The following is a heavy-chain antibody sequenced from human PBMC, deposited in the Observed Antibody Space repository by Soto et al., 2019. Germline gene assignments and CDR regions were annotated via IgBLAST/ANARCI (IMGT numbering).Heavy chain of an antibody. CDR3: ARSVAVPGAHIDY. V-gene: IGHV4-59*01. CDR2: VYYTGST. D-gene: IGHD6-19*01. Sequence: SETLSLTCSVSGGSISGSYWSWIRQSPGKGLEWLGYVYYTGSTNYSPSLRSRVSVSVDTSKNEFSLRLSSVTAADTAVYFCARSVAVPGAHIDYWGQGTQVTVSS. CDR1: GGSISGSY. J-gene: IGHJ4*02.